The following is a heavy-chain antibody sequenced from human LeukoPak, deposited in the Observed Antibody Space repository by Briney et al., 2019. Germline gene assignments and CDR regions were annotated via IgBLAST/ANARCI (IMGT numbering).Heavy chain of an antibody. D-gene: IGHD6-13*01. J-gene: IGHJ4*02. V-gene: IGHV4-59*01. CDR2: IYYSGST. Sequence: SETLSLTCIVPGGSISRYYSSWIRQPPGKGLEWIGYIYYSGSTNYNPSLKSRVTISLDTSNNQFSLKLTSVTAADTAVYYCARAHSSSWYMDYWGQGTLVTVSS. CDR1: GGSISRYY. CDR3: ARAHSSSWYMDY.